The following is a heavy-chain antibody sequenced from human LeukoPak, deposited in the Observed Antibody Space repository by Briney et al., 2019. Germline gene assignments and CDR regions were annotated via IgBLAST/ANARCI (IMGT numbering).Heavy chain of an antibody. CDR3: AKGWGRPQLGAFDS. CDR1: GFTFDNYA. Sequence: QSGGSLRLSCAASGFTFDNYAMHWVRQAPGKGLEWVSGISWNSRSIGYADSVRGRFAMSRDNAKNSLYLQMNSLRAEDTALYYCAKGWGRPQLGAFDSWGQGTLVTVSS. D-gene: IGHD3-16*01. V-gene: IGHV3-9*01. J-gene: IGHJ4*02. CDR2: ISWNSRSI.